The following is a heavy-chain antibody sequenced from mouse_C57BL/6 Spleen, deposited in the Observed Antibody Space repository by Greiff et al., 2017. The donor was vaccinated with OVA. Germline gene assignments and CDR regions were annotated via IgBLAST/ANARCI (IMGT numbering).Heavy chain of an antibody. V-gene: IGHV1-18*01. J-gene: IGHJ3*01. CDR1: GYTFTDYN. D-gene: IGHD2-5*01. Sequence: EVKLQQSEPELVKPGASVKIPCKASGYTFTDYNMDWVKQSHGKSLEWIGDINPNNGGTIYNQQFKGKATLTVAKSSSTAYMELRSLTSEDTAVDYCASSYYSNYQRWDRFAYWGQGTLVTVSA. CDR2: INPNNGGT. CDR3: ASSYYSNYQRWDRFAY.